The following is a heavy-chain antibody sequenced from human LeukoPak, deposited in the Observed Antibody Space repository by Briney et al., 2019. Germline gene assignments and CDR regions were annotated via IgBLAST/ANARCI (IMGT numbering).Heavy chain of an antibody. Sequence: PGGSLRLSCAASGFTFSSYSMTWVRQAPGKGLEWVSYISSSSSTIYYADSVKGRFTISRDNAKNTLYLQMNSLRAEDTAVYYCARSYSSGYDYWGQGTLVTVSS. CDR2: ISSSSSTI. CDR1: GFTFSSYS. J-gene: IGHJ4*02. D-gene: IGHD3-22*01. CDR3: ARSYSSGYDY. V-gene: IGHV3-48*04.